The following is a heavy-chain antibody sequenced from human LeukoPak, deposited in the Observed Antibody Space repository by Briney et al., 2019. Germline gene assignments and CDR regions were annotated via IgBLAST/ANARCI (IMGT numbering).Heavy chain of an antibody. CDR1: GFTFSSYS. CDR3: WADYYYYYMDV. J-gene: IGHJ6*03. Sequence: GGSLRLSCAASGFTFSSYSMNWVRQAPGKGLEWGSAISGSGGSTYYADSVKGRFTISRDNSKNTLYLQMNSLRAEDTAVYYCWADYYYYYMDVWGKGTTVTVSS. CDR2: ISGSGGST. V-gene: IGHV3-23*01.